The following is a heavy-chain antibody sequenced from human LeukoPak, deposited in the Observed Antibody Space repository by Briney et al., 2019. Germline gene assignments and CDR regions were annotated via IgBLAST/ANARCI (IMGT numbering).Heavy chain of an antibody. CDR2: INWNGGST. J-gene: IGHJ6*03. Sequence: GGSLRLSCAASGFTFDDYGMSWVRQAPGKGLEWVSGINWNGGSTGYADSVRGRFTISRDNAKNSLYLQMNSLRAEDTALYYCARSGTLLYYYMDVWGKGTTVTVSS. CDR1: GFTFDDYG. D-gene: IGHD2-21*02. CDR3: ARSGTLLYYYMDV. V-gene: IGHV3-20*04.